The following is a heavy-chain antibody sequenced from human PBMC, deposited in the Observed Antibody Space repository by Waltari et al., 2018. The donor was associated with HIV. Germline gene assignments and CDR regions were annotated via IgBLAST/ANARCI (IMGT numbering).Heavy chain of an antibody. V-gene: IGHV5-51*01. J-gene: IGHJ2*01. CDR2: IYPDDSNT. D-gene: IGHD3-10*01. Sequence: EVQLVQSGAEVEKPGESLKISCKGSGYSFTNYWTGWVRQMPQKGLEWMGIIYPDDSNTTYSPSFQGQVTISADKSIGTAYLQWGSLKASDTAMYYCARRYGSGTYLTWYFDLWGRGTLVTVSS. CDR3: ARRYGSGTYLTWYFDL. CDR1: GYSFTNYW.